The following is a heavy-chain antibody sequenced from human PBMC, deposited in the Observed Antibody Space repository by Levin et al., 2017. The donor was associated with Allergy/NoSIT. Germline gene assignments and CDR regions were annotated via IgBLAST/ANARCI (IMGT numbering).Heavy chain of an antibody. CDR3: ARAGRGYSYIDYFDY. V-gene: IGHV4-61*01. Sequence: TSETLSLTCTVSGGSVSSGSYYWSWIRQPPGKGLEWIGYIYYSGSTNYNPSLKSRVTISVDTSKNQFSLKLSSVTAADTAVYYCARAGRGYSYIDYFDYWGQGTLVTVSS. D-gene: IGHD5-18*01. CDR1: GGSVSSGSYY. J-gene: IGHJ4*02. CDR2: IYYSGST.